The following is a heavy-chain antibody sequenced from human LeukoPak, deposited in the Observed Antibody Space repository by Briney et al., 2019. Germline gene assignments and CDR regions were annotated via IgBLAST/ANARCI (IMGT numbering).Heavy chain of an antibody. V-gene: IGHV1-46*01. CDR1: GYTFTTYY. J-gene: IGHJ4*02. D-gene: IGHD4-23*01. CDR3: ARDVDYSGNSIPY. Sequence: ASVKVSFMSSGYTFTTYYMHWVRQAPGQGLEWMGLINPSGGSTTYAQKFQGRVTMTRDTSTSTVYMELSSLRSEDTAVYYCARDVDYSGNSIPYWGQGTLVTVSS. CDR2: INPSGGST.